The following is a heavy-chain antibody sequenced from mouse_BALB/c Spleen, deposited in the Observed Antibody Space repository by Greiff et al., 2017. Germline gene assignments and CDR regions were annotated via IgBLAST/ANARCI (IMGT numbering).Heavy chain of an antibody. CDR1: GFTFSSYA. V-gene: IGHV5-9-4*01. CDR2: ISSGGSYT. J-gene: IGHJ4*01. CDR3: ARGRHYDYDGLAMDY. D-gene: IGHD2-4*01. Sequence: EVKLVESGGGLVKPGGSLKLSCAASGFTFSSYAMSWVRQSPEKRLEWVAEISSGGSYTYYPDTVTGRFTISRDNAKNTLYLEMSSLRSEDTAMYYCARGRHYDYDGLAMDYWGQGTSVTVSS.